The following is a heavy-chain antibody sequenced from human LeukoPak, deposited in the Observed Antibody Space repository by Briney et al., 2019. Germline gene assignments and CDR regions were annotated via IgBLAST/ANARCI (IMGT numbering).Heavy chain of an antibody. CDR2: TSGSGDST. D-gene: IGHD2-15*01. J-gene: IGHJ4*02. CDR1: GFTFSSYA. Sequence: GGSLRLSCVASGFTFSSYAMSWVRQAPGKGLEWVSATSGSGDSTYYADSVKGRFTISRDNSKNTLYLQMNSLRAEDTAVYYCAKAFQVGAAPGYYFDYGGQEPLVTVPS. CDR3: AKAFQVGAAPGYYFDY. V-gene: IGHV3-23*01.